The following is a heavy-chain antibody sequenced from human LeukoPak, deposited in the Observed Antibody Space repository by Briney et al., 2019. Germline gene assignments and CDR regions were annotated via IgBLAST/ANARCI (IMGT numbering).Heavy chain of an antibody. Sequence: RSLRLSCAASGFTFSSYGMHWVRQAPGKGLEWVAVISYDGSNKYYADSVKGRFTISRDNSKNTLYLQMNSLRAEDTAVYYCAKEEGTTIFGVVIKDYYYYGMDVWGQGTTVTVSS. CDR3: AKEEGTTIFGVVIKDYYYYGMDV. D-gene: IGHD3-3*01. CDR2: ISYDGSNK. CDR1: GFTFSSYG. J-gene: IGHJ6*02. V-gene: IGHV3-30*18.